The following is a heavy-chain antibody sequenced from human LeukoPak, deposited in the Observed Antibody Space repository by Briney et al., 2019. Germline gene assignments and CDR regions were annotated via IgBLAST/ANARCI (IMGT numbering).Heavy chain of an antibody. CDR2: INAGNGNT. Sequence: ASVKVSCKASGYTFITYAMHWVRQAPGQSLEWMGWINAGNGNTKYSQKFQDRVTISTDTSASTAYMELRSLRSEDTAVYYCATGGRLLYHDYWGQGALVTVSS. J-gene: IGHJ4*02. V-gene: IGHV1-3*01. CDR3: ATGGRLLYHDY. D-gene: IGHD2-15*01. CDR1: GYTFITYA.